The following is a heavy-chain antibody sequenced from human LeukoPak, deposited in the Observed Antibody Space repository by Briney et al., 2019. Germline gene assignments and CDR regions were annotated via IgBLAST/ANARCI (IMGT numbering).Heavy chain of an antibody. CDR1: GSPITVPN. Sequence: GASVNVSCQATGSPITVPNMHWVRYAPGQGLEWMGWINPNSGGTNYSQTFQGRVTMTRDTSISTAYMELSRLRSDDTAVDYCARDNGSGRYIGGGLNFDYWGEGTLVTVSS. D-gene: IGHD1-26*01. V-gene: IGHV1-2*02. CDR3: ARDNGSGRYIGGGLNFDY. J-gene: IGHJ4*02. CDR2: INPNSGGT.